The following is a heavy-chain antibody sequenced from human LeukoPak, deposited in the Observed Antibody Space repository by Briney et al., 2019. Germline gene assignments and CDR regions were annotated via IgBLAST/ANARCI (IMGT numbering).Heavy chain of an antibody. Sequence: RASVKVSCKASGYTFTGYYMHWVRQAPGQGLEWMGWINPNSGGTNYAQKFQGRVTMTRDTSISTAYMELSRLRSDDTAVYYCARGLWFGEFGYFDYWGQGTLVTVSS. V-gene: IGHV1-2*02. CDR2: INPNSGGT. D-gene: IGHD3-10*01. CDR3: ARGLWFGEFGYFDY. J-gene: IGHJ4*02. CDR1: GYTFTGYY.